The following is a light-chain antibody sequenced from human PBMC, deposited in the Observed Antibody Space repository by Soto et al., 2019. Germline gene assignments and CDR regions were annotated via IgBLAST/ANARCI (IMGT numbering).Light chain of an antibody. V-gene: IGKV3-15*01. J-gene: IGKJ4*01. Sequence: EIVMTQSPATLAVSPGARATLSCRASQSTNNYLAWYQQKPGQAPRLLIDGASTRATGIPARFSGSVSGTEFTLTISSLQSEDFAVDYCQQYNTWPLTFGGGTKVEIK. CDR3: QQYNTWPLT. CDR1: QSTNNY. CDR2: GAS.